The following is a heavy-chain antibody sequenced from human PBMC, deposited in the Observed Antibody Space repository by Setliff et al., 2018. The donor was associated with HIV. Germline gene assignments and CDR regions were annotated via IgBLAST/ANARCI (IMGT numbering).Heavy chain of an antibody. CDR1: GYTFIHYD. Sequence: ASVKVSCKTSGYTFIHYDVNWVRQAPGKGLEWMGWMNPGTGNTGYAEKFQGRVSMTRDTSTNKAYMELRSLRFDDTAVYYCARPGLTSGWYVYYFDSWGQGTLVTVSA. CDR2: MNPGTGNT. V-gene: IGHV1-8*02. CDR3: ARPGLTSGWYVYYFDS. D-gene: IGHD6-19*01. J-gene: IGHJ4*02.